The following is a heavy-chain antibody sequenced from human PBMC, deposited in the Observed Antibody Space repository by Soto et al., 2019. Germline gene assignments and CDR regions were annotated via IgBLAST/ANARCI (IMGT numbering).Heavy chain of an antibody. CDR1: GYTFTGYY. Sequence: ASVKVSCKASGYTFTGYYMHWVRQAPGQGLEWMGWINPNSGGTNYAQKFQGRVTMTRDTSISTAYMELSRLRSDDTAVYYCARVTYYDFWSNTLGSYYFDYWGQGTLVTVSS. CDR2: INPNSGGT. J-gene: IGHJ4*02. CDR3: ARVTYYDFWSNTLGSYYFDY. V-gene: IGHV1-2*02. D-gene: IGHD3-3*01.